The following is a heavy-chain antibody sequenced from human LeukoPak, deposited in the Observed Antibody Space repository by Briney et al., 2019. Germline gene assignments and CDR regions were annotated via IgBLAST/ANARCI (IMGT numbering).Heavy chain of an antibody. V-gene: IGHV3-43*02. J-gene: IGHJ6*02. D-gene: IGHD6-19*01. CDR1: GCTFDGYA. CDR3: TNAAVAGTAPDGDYYYGMDV. CDR2: ISGDGGSK. Sequence: PGGSLRLSCAASGCTFDGYAMHWVRQAPGKGLEWVSLISGDGGSKYYADSVKGRLTISRDNSKNSLYLQMNSLRTEDTALYYCTNAAVAGTAPDGDYYYGMDVWGQGTTVTVSS.